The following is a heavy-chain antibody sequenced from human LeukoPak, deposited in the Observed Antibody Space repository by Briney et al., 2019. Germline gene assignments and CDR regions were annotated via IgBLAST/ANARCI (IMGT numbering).Heavy chain of an antibody. Sequence: PGGSLRLSCAASGFTVSSNYMSWVRQAPGKGLEWVSVIYSGGSTYYADSVKGRFTISRDNSKNTLYLQVNSLRAEDTAVYYCARGRRDGYNSYYFDYWGQGTLVTVSS. D-gene: IGHD5-24*01. J-gene: IGHJ4*02. CDR3: ARGRRDGYNSYYFDY. CDR1: GFTVSSNY. V-gene: IGHV3-53*01. CDR2: IYSGGST.